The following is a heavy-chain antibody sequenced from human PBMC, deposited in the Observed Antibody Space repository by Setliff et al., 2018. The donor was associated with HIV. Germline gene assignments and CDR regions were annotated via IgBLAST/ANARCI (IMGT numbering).Heavy chain of an antibody. CDR1: GFSLSTSGVG. J-gene: IGHJ4*02. V-gene: IGHV2-5*02. D-gene: IGHD3-10*01. CDR3: AHMSVGFSKYYFDY. CDR2: IYWDDDK. Sequence: SGPTLVNPTQTLTLACTFSGFSLSTSGVGVGWIRQPPGKALEWLALIYWDDDKRYSPSLKSRLTITKDTSKNQVVLTMTNMDPMDTATYYCAHMSVGFSKYYFDYWGQGTLVTVSS.